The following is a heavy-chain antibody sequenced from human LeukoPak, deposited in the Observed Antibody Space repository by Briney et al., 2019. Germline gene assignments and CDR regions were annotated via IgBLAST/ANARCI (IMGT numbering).Heavy chain of an antibody. V-gene: IGHV3-7*01. CDR1: GFTFSSYW. Sequence: PGGSLRLSCAVSGFTFSSYWMSWVRQAPGKGLEWVANIKQDGSEKYYVDSVKGRFTISRDNAKNSLYLQMNSLRAEDTAVYYCAKDRTYCSGGSCYTLDYWGQGTLVTVSS. D-gene: IGHD2-15*01. J-gene: IGHJ4*02. CDR3: AKDRTYCSGGSCYTLDY. CDR2: IKQDGSEK.